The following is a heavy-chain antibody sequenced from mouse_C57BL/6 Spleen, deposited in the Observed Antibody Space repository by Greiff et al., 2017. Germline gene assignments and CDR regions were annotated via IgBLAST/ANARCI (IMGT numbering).Heavy chain of an antibody. D-gene: IGHD2-2*01. J-gene: IGHJ3*01. CDR2: INPNYGTT. CDR1: GYSFTDYN. V-gene: IGHV1-39*01. Sequence: VQLQQSGPELVKPGASVKISCKASGYSFTDYNMNWVKQSNGKSLEWIGVINPNYGTTSSNQKFKGKATLTVDQSSSTAYMQLHGLTSEESAVYYYARIYGCQAWFAYWGQGTLVTVSA. CDR3: ARIYGCQAWFAY.